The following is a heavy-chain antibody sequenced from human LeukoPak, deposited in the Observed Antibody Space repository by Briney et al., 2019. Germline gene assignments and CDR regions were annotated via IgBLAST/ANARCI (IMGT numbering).Heavy chain of an antibody. J-gene: IGHJ6*03. D-gene: IGHD6-6*01. V-gene: IGHV1-69*13. CDR1: GGTFSSYA. CDR2: IIPIFGTA. CDR3: ARGKRTARFNYYYMDV. Sequence: GASVKVSCKASGGTFSSYAISWVRQAPGQGLEWMGGIIPIFGTANYAQKFQGRVTITADESTSTAYMELRSLRSDDTAVYYCARGKRTARFNYYYMDVWGKGTTVTVSS.